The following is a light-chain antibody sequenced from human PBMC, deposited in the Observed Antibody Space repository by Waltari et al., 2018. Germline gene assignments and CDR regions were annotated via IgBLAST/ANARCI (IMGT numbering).Light chain of an antibody. CDR2: DAS. CDR3: QMYVRLPVT. J-gene: IGKJ1*01. V-gene: IGKV3-20*01. CDR1: QGVGRA. Sequence: CRASQGVGRALAWYQQKPGQAPRLLIYDASSRATGISDKFSGSGSGTDFSLTINRVEPEDFAVYFCQMYVRLPVTFGQGTKVEVK.